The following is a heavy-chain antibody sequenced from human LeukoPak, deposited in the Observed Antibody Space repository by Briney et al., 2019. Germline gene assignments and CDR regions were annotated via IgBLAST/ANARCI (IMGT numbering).Heavy chain of an antibody. V-gene: IGHV3-48*03. Sequence: GGSLRLSCAATGFTFSSYEMNWVRQAPGKGLEWVSYISSRGSTIYYADSVKGRFTISRDNAKNSLYLQMNSLRAEDTAVYYCARVQSDYDFWSGYYKYLDYWGQGTLVTVSS. D-gene: IGHD3-3*01. CDR2: ISSRGSTI. J-gene: IGHJ4*02. CDR3: ARVQSDYDFWSGYYKYLDY. CDR1: GFTFSSYE.